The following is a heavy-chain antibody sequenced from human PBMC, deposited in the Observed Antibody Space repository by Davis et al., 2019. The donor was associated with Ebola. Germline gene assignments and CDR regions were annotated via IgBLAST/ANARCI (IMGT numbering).Heavy chain of an antibody. Sequence: GESLKISCAASGFTFSSYAMSWVRQAPGKGLEWVSAISGSGGSTYYADSVKGRFTISRDNSKNTLYLQMNSLRAEDTAVYYCAKAPYITMVRGVIGPLDYWGQGTLVTVSS. J-gene: IGHJ4*02. V-gene: IGHV3-23*01. CDR3: AKAPYITMVRGVIGPLDY. CDR1: GFTFSSYA. CDR2: ISGSGGST. D-gene: IGHD3-10*01.